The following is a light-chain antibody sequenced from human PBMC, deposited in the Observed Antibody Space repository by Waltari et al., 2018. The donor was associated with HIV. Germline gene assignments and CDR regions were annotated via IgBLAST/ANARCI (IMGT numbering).Light chain of an antibody. CDR3: SSYTNTDILL. CDR1: NTDIGLYNL. CDR2: GVN. V-gene: IGLV2-14*01. J-gene: IGLJ2*01. Sequence: QSALTQPASVSGSPGQLITISCTGANTDIGLYNLVSWYRQHPDKAPQLVIYGVNTRPSGVSDRFSGSKSGNTASLTISSLQAEDEADYYCSSYTNTDILLFGGGTKLTVL.